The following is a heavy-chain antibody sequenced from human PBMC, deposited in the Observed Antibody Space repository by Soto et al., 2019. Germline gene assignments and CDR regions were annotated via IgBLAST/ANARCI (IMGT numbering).Heavy chain of an antibody. V-gene: IGHV1-18*01. CDR1: GYTFTSYG. Sequence: ASVKVSCKASGYTFTSYGISWVRQAPGQGLEWMGWISAYNGNTNYAQKLQGRVTMTTDTSTSTAYMELRSLRSDDTAVYYCARTYDFWSGYNVGFDPWGQGTLVTVSS. CDR3: ARTYDFWSGYNVGFDP. J-gene: IGHJ5*02. D-gene: IGHD3-3*01. CDR2: ISAYNGNT.